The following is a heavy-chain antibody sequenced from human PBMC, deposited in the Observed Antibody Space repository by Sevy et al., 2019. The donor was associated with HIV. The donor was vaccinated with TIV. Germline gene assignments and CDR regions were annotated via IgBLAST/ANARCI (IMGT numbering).Heavy chain of an antibody. D-gene: IGHD4-17*01. Sequence: GGSLRLSCAASGFTFSTYGMHWVRQPPGKGLEWVAVIWFDGSNTYYADSVKGRFTISRDIAKNTLHLQMNSLRVEDTAVYYCARDLEFYDYGDYGPAFMPDYWGQGTLVTVSS. J-gene: IGHJ4*02. CDR2: IWFDGSNT. CDR3: ARDLEFYDYGDYGPAFMPDY. CDR1: GFTFSTYG. V-gene: IGHV3-33*01.